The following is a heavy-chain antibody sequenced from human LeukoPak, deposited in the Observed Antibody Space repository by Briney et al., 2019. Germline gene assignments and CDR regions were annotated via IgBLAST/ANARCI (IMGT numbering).Heavy chain of an antibody. Sequence: SQTLSLTCTISGGSISSGGYYWSWIHQHPGKGLEWIGYIYYSGSTNYNPSLKSRVTMSVDTSKNQFSLKLSSVTAADTAVYYCARIREDAFDIWGQGTMVTVSS. V-gene: IGHV4-31*03. D-gene: IGHD3-10*01. CDR3: ARIREDAFDI. J-gene: IGHJ3*02. CDR1: GGSISSGGYY. CDR2: IYYSGST.